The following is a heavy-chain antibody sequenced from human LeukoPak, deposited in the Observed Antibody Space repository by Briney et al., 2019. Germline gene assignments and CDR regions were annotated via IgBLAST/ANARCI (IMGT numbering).Heavy chain of an antibody. V-gene: IGHV1-2*02. J-gene: IGHJ4*02. CDR2: INPNSSGT. CDR3: ARRYCSDTLCYFFDY. CDR1: GYMFIDYY. D-gene: IGHD2-8*01. Sequence: ASVKVSCKASGYMFIDYYMHWVRQAPGQGLEWMGWINPNSSGTDYVQKFQGRVTMTRDTSISTAYMELNRLTSDDTAVYYCARRYCSDTLCYFFDYWGQGTQVTVSS.